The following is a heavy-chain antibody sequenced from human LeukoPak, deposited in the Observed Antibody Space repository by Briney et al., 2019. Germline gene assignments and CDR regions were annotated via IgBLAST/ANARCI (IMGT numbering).Heavy chain of an antibody. CDR3: AKGGEYFQH. D-gene: IGHD3-10*01. V-gene: IGHV3-23*01. Sequence: AGGSLRLPCAASGFTFSSYGMSWVRQAPGKGLEWVSAISGSGGSTYYADSVKGRFTISRDNSKNTLYLQMNSLRAEDTAVYYCAKGGEYFQHWGQGTLVTVSS. CDR2: ISGSGGST. CDR1: GFTFSSYG. J-gene: IGHJ1*01.